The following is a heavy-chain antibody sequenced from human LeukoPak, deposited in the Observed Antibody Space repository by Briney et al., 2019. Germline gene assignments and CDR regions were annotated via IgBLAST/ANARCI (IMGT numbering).Heavy chain of an antibody. D-gene: IGHD3-3*01. CDR2: IKQDGSEK. CDR1: GFTFSSYW. V-gene: IGHV3-7*01. J-gene: IGHJ1*01. CDR3: ARDEGYDFWSGTTYYFQH. Sequence: GGSLRLSCAASGFTFSSYWMSWVRQAPGKGLEWVANIKQDGSEKYYVDSVKGRFTISRDNAKNSLYLQMNSLRAEDTAVYYCARDEGYDFWSGTTYYFQHWGQGTLVTVSS.